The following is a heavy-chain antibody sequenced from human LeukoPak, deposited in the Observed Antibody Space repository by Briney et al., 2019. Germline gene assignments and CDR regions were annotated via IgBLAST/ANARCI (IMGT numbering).Heavy chain of an antibody. CDR1: GFTFSSYT. CDR3: ARDGRCGGDCYAS. J-gene: IGHJ4*02. D-gene: IGHD2-21*02. CDR2: ISSSSSYI. Sequence: GGSLRLSCAASGFTFSSYTMNWVRQAPGKGLDWASIISSSSSYIYYADSVKGRFTISRDNAKNALYLQMNSLGVEDTAVYYCARDGRCGGDCYASWGQGTLVTVSS. V-gene: IGHV3-21*01.